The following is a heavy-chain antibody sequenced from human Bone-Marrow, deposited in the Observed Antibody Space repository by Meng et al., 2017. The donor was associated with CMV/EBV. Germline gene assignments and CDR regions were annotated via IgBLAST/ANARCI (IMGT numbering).Heavy chain of an antibody. J-gene: IGHJ5*02. CDR3: ARGRTVDWFDP. CDR1: GFTFSSYS. V-gene: IGHV3-21*01. CDR2: ISSSSSYI. Sequence: GESLKISCAASGFTFSSYSMNWVRRAPGKGLEWVSSISSSSSYIYYADLVKGRFTISRDNAKNSLYLQMNSLRAEDTAVYYCARGRTVDWFDPWGQGTLVTVSS. D-gene: IGHD4-23*01.